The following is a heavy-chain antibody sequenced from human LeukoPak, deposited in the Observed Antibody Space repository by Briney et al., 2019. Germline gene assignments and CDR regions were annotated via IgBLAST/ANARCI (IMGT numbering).Heavy chain of an antibody. D-gene: IGHD4-17*01. J-gene: IGHJ4*02. CDR1: GFTFSNAW. CDR3: TTDPTVTTGFDY. V-gene: IGHV3-15*01. Sequence: GGSLRLSCAASGFTFSNAWMSWVRQAPGNGLEWVGRIKSKTDGGTTDYAAPVKGRFTISRDDSKNTLYLQMNSLKTEDTAVYYCTTDPTVTTGFDYWGQGTLVTVSS. CDR2: IKSKTDGGTT.